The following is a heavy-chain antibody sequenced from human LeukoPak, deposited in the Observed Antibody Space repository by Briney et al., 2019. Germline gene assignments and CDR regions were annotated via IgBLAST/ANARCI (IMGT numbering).Heavy chain of an antibody. J-gene: IGHJ4*02. CDR1: GGTFSSYA. V-gene: IGHV1-69*01. D-gene: IGHD3-3*01. CDR2: MIPIFGTA. Sequence: ASVKVSCKASGGTFSSYAISWVRQAPGQGLEWMGGMIPIFGTANYAQKFQGRVTITADESTSTAYMELSSLRSEDTAVYYCASPLNYDFWSGYYTRYYFDYWGQGTLVTVSS. CDR3: ASPLNYDFWSGYYTRYYFDY.